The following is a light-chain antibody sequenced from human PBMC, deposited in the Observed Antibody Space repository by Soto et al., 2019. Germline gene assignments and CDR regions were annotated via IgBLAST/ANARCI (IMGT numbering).Light chain of an antibody. Sequence: DVQMTQSPSSLSASVGDRVTITCRASRAISSSLAWYQQKPGKVPKLLIYAASTLHAGVQSRFSGSGSGTFFSLTTTSLHTEGVATDYCQKYNSAPNAFGRGTRLDIK. CDR2: AAS. CDR1: RAISSS. J-gene: IGKJ2*01. CDR3: QKYNSAPNA. V-gene: IGKV1-27*01.